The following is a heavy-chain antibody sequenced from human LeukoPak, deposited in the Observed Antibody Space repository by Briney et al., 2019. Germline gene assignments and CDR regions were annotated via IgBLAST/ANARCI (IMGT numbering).Heavy chain of an antibody. D-gene: IGHD3-10*01. Sequence: SGGSLRLSCAASGFTFSSYDMHWVRQATGKGLEWVSAIGTAGDTYYPGSVKGRFTISRENAKNSLYLQMNSLRAGDTAVYYCARAVAGYYYGSGSYYFDYWGQGNLVTVSS. CDR3: ARAVAGYYYGSGSYYFDY. CDR1: GFTFSSYD. V-gene: IGHV3-13*01. CDR2: IGTAGDT. J-gene: IGHJ4*02.